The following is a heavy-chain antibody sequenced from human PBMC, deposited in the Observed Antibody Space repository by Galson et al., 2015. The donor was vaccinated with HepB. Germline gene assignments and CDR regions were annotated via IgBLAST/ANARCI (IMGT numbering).Heavy chain of an antibody. CDR3: ARLSRWSAYDDV. V-gene: IGHV1-8*01. CDR1: GYTLTSYD. D-gene: IGHD3-3*01. Sequence: SVKVSCKASGYTLTSYDINWVRQASGQRLEWMGWMNPSKGHTDYAQKFQGRVTMTSDTSIGTAYMELSSLTSEDTAVYYCARLSRWSAYDDVWGQGTTVTVSS. CDR2: MNPSKGHT. J-gene: IGHJ6*02.